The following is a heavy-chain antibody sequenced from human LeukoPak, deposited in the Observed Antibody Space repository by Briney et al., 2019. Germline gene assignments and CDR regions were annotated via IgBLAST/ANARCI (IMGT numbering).Heavy chain of an antibody. CDR2: IYYSGST. CDR1: VGPISSYY. Sequence: SETLSLTCTVSVGPISSYYWSWIPQPPGKGLEWIGYIYYSGSTNYNPSLESRVTISVATSKNQFSLKLSSVTAADTAVYYCARGLSSGYYYGVGDYWGQGTLVTVSS. J-gene: IGHJ4*02. CDR3: ARGLSSGYYYGVGDY. D-gene: IGHD3-22*01. V-gene: IGHV4-59*01.